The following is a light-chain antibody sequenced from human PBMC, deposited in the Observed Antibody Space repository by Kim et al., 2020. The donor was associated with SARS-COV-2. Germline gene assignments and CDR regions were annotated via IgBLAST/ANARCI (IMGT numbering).Light chain of an antibody. J-gene: IGLJ1*01. CDR3: SSYTSSIDV. Sequence: PGQSITIPGPGTSSDVGGYNYFSWYQQHPCKAPELMIYDVNNRPSGVSKRFSGSKSGNSASRIISGLQAEDEADYYCSSYTSSIDVFGTGTQLTVL. CDR1: SSDVGGYNY. V-gene: IGLV2-14*03. CDR2: DVN.